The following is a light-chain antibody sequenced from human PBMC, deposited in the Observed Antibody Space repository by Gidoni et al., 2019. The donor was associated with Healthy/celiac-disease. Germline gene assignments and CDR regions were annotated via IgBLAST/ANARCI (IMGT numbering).Light chain of an antibody. CDR1: QSISSY. J-gene: IGKJ2*01. V-gene: IGKV1-39*01. CDR3: QQSYSTPRT. CDR2: AAS. Sequence: DIQMTQSPSSLSASVGDSVTITCRASQSISSYLNWYQQKPGKAPKLLIYAASSLKSGVPSRFSGSGSGTDFTLTISSLQPEDFATYYCQQSYSTPRTFGQGTKLEIK.